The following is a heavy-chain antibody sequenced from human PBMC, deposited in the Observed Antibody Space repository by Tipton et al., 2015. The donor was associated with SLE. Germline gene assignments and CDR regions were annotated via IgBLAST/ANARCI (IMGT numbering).Heavy chain of an antibody. CDR2: IYNSGNT. Sequence: TLSLTCTVSGGSISNYYWSWIRQPAGKGLEWIGRIYNSGNTDYNPSLKSRVTMSVDTSKNQFSLRLRSVTAADTAVYYCARGQHQLGRFDPWGQGTLVTVSS. V-gene: IGHV4-4*07. CDR1: GGSISNYY. J-gene: IGHJ5*02. D-gene: IGHD1-1*01. CDR3: ARGQHQLGRFDP.